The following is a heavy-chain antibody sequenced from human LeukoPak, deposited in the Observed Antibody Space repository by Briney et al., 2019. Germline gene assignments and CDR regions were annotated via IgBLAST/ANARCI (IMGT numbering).Heavy chain of an antibody. CDR1: GFTVSSNY. J-gene: IGHJ4*02. Sequence: GGSLRLSCAASGFTVSSNYMSWVRQAPGKGLEWVSYISSGGTTIYYADSVKGRFTISRDNAKNSLYLQMNSLRAEDTAVYYCARGHSPLNWGQGTLVTVSS. V-gene: IGHV3-11*04. CDR3: ARGHSPLN. CDR2: ISSGGTTI. D-gene: IGHD2-15*01.